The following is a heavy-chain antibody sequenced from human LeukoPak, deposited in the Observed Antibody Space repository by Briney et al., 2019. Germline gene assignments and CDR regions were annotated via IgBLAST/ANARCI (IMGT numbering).Heavy chain of an antibody. V-gene: IGHV3-23*01. CDR3: AKDLWLPNDY. CDR1: GFTFSSYA. J-gene: IGHJ4*02. CDR2: ISGSGGST. D-gene: IGHD5-12*01. Sequence: GGSLRLSCAAPGFTFSSYAMSWVRQAPGKGLEWVSAISGSGGSTYYADSVKGRFTTSRDNSKNTLYLQMNSLRAEDTAVYYCAKDLWLPNDYWGQGTLVTVSS.